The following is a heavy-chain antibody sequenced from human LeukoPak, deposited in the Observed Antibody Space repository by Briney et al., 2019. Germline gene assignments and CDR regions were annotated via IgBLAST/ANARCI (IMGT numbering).Heavy chain of an antibody. CDR2: MNPNSGNT. J-gene: IGHJ6*02. V-gene: IGHV1-8*01. Sequence: ASVKVSCKASGYTFTSYDINWVRQATGQGLEWMGWMNPNSGNTGYAQKSQGRVTMTRNTSISTAYMELSSLRSEDTAVYYCAREGFLEWLLYTDYYYGMDVWGQGTTVTVSS. D-gene: IGHD3-3*01. CDR1: GYTFTSYD. CDR3: AREGFLEWLLYTDYYYGMDV.